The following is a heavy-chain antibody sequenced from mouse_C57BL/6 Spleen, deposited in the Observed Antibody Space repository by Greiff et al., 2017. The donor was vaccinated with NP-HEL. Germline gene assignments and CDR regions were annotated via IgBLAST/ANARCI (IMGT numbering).Heavy chain of an antibody. V-gene: IGHV1-47*01. CDR2: FHPYNDDT. J-gene: IGHJ1*03. D-gene: IGHD1-1*01. CDR1: GYTFTTYP. CDR3: VWAPKDYGSSWYFDV. Sequence: VQLQQSGAELVKPGASVKMSCKASGYTFTTYPIEWMKQNHGKSLEWIGNFHPYNDDTKYNEKFKGKATLTVEKSSSTVYLELSRLTSDDSAVYYCVWAPKDYGSSWYFDVWGTGTTVTVSS.